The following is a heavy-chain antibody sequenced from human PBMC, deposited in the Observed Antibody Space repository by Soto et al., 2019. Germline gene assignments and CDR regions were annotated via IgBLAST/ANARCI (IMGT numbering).Heavy chain of an antibody. CDR2: IYPGDSDT. J-gene: IGHJ6*02. V-gene: IGHV5-51*01. D-gene: IGHD6-13*01. CDR1: GYSFTSYW. CDR3: ASNTGIAAAGTSYYYYYGMDV. Sequence: GESLKISCKGSGYSFTSYWIGWVRQMPGKGLEWMGIIYPGDSDTRYSPSFQGQVTISADKSISTAYLQWSSLKASDTAMYYCASNTGIAAAGTSYYYYYGMDVWGQGTTVTVSS.